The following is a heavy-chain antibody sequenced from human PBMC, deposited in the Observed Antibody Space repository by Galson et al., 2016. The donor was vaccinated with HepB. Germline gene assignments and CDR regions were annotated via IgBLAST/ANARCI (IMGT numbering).Heavy chain of an antibody. Sequence: SLRLSCAASGFAFYSFDMSWVRQAPGKGLEWVSSISGSGGDTYYTDSVKGRFTVSRDNSKNTLYPHMNSLGAEDTAVYYCTKKVTISGAVGYWGQGTLVSVS. CDR3: TKKVTISGAVGY. CDR1: GFAFYSFD. J-gene: IGHJ4*02. D-gene: IGHD4-23*01. V-gene: IGHV3-23*01. CDR2: ISGSGGDT.